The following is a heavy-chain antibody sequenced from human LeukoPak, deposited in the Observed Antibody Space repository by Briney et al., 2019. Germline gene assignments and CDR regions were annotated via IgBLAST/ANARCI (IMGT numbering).Heavy chain of an antibody. CDR3: ARERDGRFFDY. V-gene: IGHV3-7*01. CDR2: ISQDGSEK. Sequence: GGSLRLSCEVSGLIFRSYWMSWVRQAPGKGLEWVANISQDGSEKYFVDSVRGRFTISRDNAKNSLHLQMNTLRAEDTAVYYCARERDGRFFDYWGQGTLVSVSS. CDR1: GLIFRSYW. D-gene: IGHD5-24*01. J-gene: IGHJ4*02.